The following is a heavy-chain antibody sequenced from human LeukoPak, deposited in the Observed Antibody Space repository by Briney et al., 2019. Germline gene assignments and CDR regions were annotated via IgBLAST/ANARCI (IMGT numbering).Heavy chain of an antibody. CDR1: GGSISSDY. CDR2: IYYSGST. Sequence: SETLSLTCSVSGGSISSDYWSWIRQPPGKGLEWIGYIYYSGSTNYNPSLKSRVTISVDTSRDQFSLKLNSVTAADTAVYYCARVLPAYDILTGYYKGDAFDIWGQGTMVTASS. J-gene: IGHJ3*02. CDR3: ARVLPAYDILTGYYKGDAFDI. D-gene: IGHD3-9*01. V-gene: IGHV4-59*01.